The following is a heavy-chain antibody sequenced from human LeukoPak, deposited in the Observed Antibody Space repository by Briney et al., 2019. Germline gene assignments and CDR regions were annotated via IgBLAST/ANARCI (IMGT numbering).Heavy chain of an antibody. J-gene: IGHJ4*02. CDR3: AKDGRSMVRGVILDY. Sequence: AGGSLRLSCAASGFTFSGSAMHWVRQASGKGLEWVGRIRSKANSYATAYAASVKGRFTISRDDSKNTLYLQMNSLRAEDTAVYYCAKDGRSMVRGVILDYWGQGTLVTVSS. CDR2: IRSKANSYAT. CDR1: GFTFSGSA. V-gene: IGHV3-73*01. D-gene: IGHD3-10*01.